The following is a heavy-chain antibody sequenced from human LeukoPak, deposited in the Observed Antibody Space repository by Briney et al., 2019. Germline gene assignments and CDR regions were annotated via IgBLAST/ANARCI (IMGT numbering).Heavy chain of an antibody. Sequence: GRSLRLSCAASGFTFSSYVMHWVRQAPGKGLEWVAIISYDGSNEYYADSVKGRFTISRDNSKNTLYLQMNSLRAADTAVYYCARSSSGSGGYYMDVWGKGTTVTVSS. CDR3: ARSSSGSGGYYMDV. CDR1: GFTFSSYV. V-gene: IGHV3-30*04. CDR2: ISYDGSNE. D-gene: IGHD1-26*01. J-gene: IGHJ6*03.